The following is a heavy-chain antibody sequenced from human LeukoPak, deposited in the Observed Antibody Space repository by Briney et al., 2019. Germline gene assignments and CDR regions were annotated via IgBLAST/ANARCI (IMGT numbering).Heavy chain of an antibody. D-gene: IGHD3-10*02. CDR2: ISYDGSNK. CDR3: AELGITMIGGV. Sequence: GGSLRLSCAASGSTFSSYAIHWVRQAPGKGLEWVAVISYDGSNKYYADSVKGRFTISRDNAKNSLYLQMNSLRAEDAAVYYCAELGITMIGGVWGKGTTVTISS. CDR1: GSTFSSYA. V-gene: IGHV3-30*04. J-gene: IGHJ6*04.